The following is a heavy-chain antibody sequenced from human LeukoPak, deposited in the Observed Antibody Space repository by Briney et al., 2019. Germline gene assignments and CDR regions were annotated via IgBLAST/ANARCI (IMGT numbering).Heavy chain of an antibody. CDR2: INTNTGNP. D-gene: IGHD3-22*01. J-gene: IGHJ3*02. Sequence: ASVKVSCKASGYTFTSYAMNWVRQAPGQGLEWMGWINTNTGNPTYAQGFTGRFVFSLDTSVSTAYLQISSLKAEDTAVYYCASPPGLPRYYYDSSGAWNAFDIWGQGTMVTVSS. CDR1: GYTFTSYA. CDR3: ASPPGLPRYYYDSSGAWNAFDI. V-gene: IGHV7-4-1*02.